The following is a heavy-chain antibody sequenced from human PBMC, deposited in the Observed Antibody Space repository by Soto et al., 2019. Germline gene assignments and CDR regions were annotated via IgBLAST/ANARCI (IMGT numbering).Heavy chain of an antibody. CDR3: ARGSTGSYPGSRTFDG. Sequence: PGVSQRLSCVASGIPLCSRAMSWVRPAPGWGLEWVSIITDTGVDTKYADSVRGRFTISRDNSKNTLYLQMSSLRAEDSAVYYCARGSTGSYPGSRTFDGWGRGTLVTVSS. V-gene: IGHV3-23*01. D-gene: IGHD3-10*01. CDR2: ITDTGVDT. J-gene: IGHJ4*02. CDR1: GIPLCSRA.